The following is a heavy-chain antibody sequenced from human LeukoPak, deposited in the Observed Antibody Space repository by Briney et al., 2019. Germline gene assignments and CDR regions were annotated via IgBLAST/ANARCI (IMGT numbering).Heavy chain of an antibody. CDR2: INPNSGGT. V-gene: IGHV1-2*02. Sequence: ASVKVSCKVSGYTLTELSMHWVRQAPGQGLEWMGWINPNSGGTNYAQKFQGRVTMTRDTSISTAYMELSRLRSDDTAVYYCARHSSSWSGLDYWGQGTLVTVSS. CDR1: GYTLTELS. D-gene: IGHD6-13*01. J-gene: IGHJ4*02. CDR3: ARHSSSWSGLDY.